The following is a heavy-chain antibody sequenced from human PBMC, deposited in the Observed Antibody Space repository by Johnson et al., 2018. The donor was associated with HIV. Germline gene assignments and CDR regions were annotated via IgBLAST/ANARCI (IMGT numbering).Heavy chain of an antibody. CDR2: IYSGGSA. Sequence: VQLVETGGGLIQPGGSLRLSCAASGFTVSSNYMSWVRQAPGKGLEWVSLIYSGGSAYYVDSVKGRFTISRDNSKNTLYLQMNSLRAEDTALYFCARHNWGLGGAFDVWGQGTMVTVSS. D-gene: IGHD7-27*01. CDR1: GFTVSSNY. V-gene: IGHV3-53*02. CDR3: ARHNWGLGGAFDV. J-gene: IGHJ3*01.